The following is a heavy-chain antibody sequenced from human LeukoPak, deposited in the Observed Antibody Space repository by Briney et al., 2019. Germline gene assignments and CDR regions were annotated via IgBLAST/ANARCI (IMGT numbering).Heavy chain of an antibody. J-gene: IGHJ3*02. D-gene: IGHD2-2*01. Sequence: PGGSLRLSCAASGFTFSSSWMSWVRQAPGKGLEWVANIKQDGSEKYYVDSVKGRFTISRDNAKNSLYLQMNSLRAEDTAVYYCARERLWYQGAFDIWGQGTMVSVSS. CDR2: IKQDGSEK. V-gene: IGHV3-7*05. CDR3: ARERLWYQGAFDI. CDR1: GFTFSSSW.